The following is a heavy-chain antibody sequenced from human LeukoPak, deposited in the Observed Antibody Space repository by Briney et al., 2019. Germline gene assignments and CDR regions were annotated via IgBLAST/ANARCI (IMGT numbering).Heavy chain of an antibody. CDR3: ARDLSGKYYIAY. Sequence: GGSLRLSCAASGITFSSSGMHWVRQAPGEGLEWVAYIGYNGLNKYYADSVKGRFTSSRDDSKNTVLLQMSSLRAADTALYPCARDLSGKYYIAYWGQGTLVTVSS. V-gene: IGHV3-30*02. CDR2: IGYNGLNK. CDR1: GITFSSSG. D-gene: IGHD1-20*01. J-gene: IGHJ4*02.